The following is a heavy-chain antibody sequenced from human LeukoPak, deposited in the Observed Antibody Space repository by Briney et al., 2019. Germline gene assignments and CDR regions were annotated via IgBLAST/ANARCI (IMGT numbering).Heavy chain of an antibody. V-gene: IGHV1-18*01. CDR1: GYTFTSYG. CDR3: ARIAGNLWFGELLNYFDY. J-gene: IGHJ4*02. D-gene: IGHD3-10*01. Sequence: ASVKVSCKASGYTFTSYGISWVRQAPGQGLEWTGWISAYNGNTNYAQKLQGRVTMTTDTSTSTAYMELRSLRSDDTAVYYCARIAGNLWFGELLNYFDYWGQGTLVTVSS. CDR2: ISAYNGNT.